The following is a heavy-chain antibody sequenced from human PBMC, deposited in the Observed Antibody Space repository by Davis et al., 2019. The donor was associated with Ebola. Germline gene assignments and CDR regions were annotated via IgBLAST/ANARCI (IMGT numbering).Heavy chain of an antibody. CDR3: ARLLWGNCGGISCLYYFDF. V-gene: IGHV3-23*01. CDR2: ITGSGQTT. Sequence: GESLKISCAASGFTFNNYAMSWVRQAPGKGLEWISAITGSGQTTYYTDSVKGRFTISRDDAKSSLHLQLDSLRADDTAVYYCARLLWGNCGGISCLYYFDFWGQGSLVTVSS. CDR1: GFTFNNYA. D-gene: IGHD2-21*01. J-gene: IGHJ4*02.